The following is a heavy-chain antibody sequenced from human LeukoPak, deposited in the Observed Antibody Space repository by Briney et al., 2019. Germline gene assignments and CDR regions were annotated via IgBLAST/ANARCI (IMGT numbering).Heavy chain of an antibody. D-gene: IGHD6-19*01. Sequence: GGSLRLSCAASGFTFSDYWMSWVRQAPGKGLEWVSYISSSSSTIYYADSVKGRFTISRDNAKNSLYLQMNSLRAEDTAVYYCARDRGSGSPYWGQGTLVTVSS. CDR1: GFTFSDYW. J-gene: IGHJ4*02. CDR3: ARDRGSGSPY. CDR2: ISSSSSTI. V-gene: IGHV3-48*01.